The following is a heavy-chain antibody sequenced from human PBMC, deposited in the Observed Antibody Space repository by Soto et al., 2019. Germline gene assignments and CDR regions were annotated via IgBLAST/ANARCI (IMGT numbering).Heavy chain of an antibody. CDR3: AKGSRDYDFWSGYPDY. J-gene: IGHJ4*02. CDR2: ISYDQSNK. CDR1: GFTFSSYG. D-gene: IGHD3-3*01. V-gene: IGHV3-30*18. Sequence: PGGSLRLSIAPSGFTFSSYGMHWVRQAPGKGLEWVAVISYDQSNKYYADSVKGRFTISRDNFKNTLYLQMNSLRTEDTAVYYCAKGSRDYDFWSGYPDYWGQGT.